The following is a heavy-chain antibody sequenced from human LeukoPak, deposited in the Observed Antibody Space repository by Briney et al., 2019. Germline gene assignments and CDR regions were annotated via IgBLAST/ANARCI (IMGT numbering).Heavy chain of an antibody. J-gene: IGHJ4*02. CDR3: AHLTSY. CDR2: ISGSGDDT. Sequence: GGSQRLSCEASGFTFSSLGTHWVRQAPGKGLEWVSSISGSGDDTYYADSVKGRFTISRDNSKNTLYLQMSSLRAEDTAVYYCAHLTSYRGQGTLVTVSS. D-gene: IGHD3-9*01. CDR1: GFTFSSLG. V-gene: IGHV3-23*01.